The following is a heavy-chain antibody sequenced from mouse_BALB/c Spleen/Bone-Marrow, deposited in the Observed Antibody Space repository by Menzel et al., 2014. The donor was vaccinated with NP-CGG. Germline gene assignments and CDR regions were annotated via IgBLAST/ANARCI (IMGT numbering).Heavy chain of an antibody. CDR3: ARPYRYDKEFAY. D-gene: IGHD2-14*01. Sequence: VNLVESGAELAKPGASVKMSCKASGFPFTTYWMHWFKQRPGQGLEWIGYIDPSTGHTEYNQNFKDKATLTADKSSSTAYMQLSSLTSEDSAVYYCARPYRYDKEFAYWGQGTLVTVSA. CDR1: GFPFTTYW. J-gene: IGHJ3*01. CDR2: IDPSTGHT. V-gene: IGHV1-7*01.